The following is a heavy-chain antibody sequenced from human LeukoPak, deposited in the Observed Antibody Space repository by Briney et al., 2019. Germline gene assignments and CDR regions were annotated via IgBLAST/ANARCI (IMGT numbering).Heavy chain of an antibody. D-gene: IGHD6-13*01. J-gene: IGHJ4*02. Sequence: SVKVSCKASGGTFSSYAISWVRQAPGQGLEWMGGIIPIFGTANYAQKFRGRVTITADKSTSTAYMELSSLRSEDTAVYYCARDSAGYSSSWPDYWGQGTLVTVSS. CDR3: ARDSAGYSSSWPDY. CDR1: GGTFSSYA. V-gene: IGHV1-69*06. CDR2: IIPIFGTA.